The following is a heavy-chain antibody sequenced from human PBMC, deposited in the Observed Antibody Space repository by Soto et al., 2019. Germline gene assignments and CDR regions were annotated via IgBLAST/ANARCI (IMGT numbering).Heavy chain of an antibody. V-gene: IGHV1-8*01. CDR3: ARGANIVLMVYAIEGLDGMGV. Sequence: QVPLVQSGAEVKKPGASVKVSCKASGYTFTSYDINWVRQATGQGLEWMGWMNPNSGNTGYAQKFQGRVTMTRNTFISTAYMALSSLRSEDTAVYYSARGANIVLMVYAIEGLDGMGVWGQGTTVTVSS. CDR2: MNPNSGNT. J-gene: IGHJ6*02. D-gene: IGHD2-8*01. CDR1: GYTFTSYD.